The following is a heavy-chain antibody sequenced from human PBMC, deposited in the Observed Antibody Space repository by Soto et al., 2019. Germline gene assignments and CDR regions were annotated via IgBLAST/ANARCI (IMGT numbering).Heavy chain of an antibody. Sequence: PSQTLSLTCAISGDSVSSNSAAWNWIRQSPSRGLEWLGRTYYRSKWYNDYAVSVKSRITINPDTSKNQISLQLNSVTPEDTAVYYCARDCTNGVCYPSYHYGMDVWGQGTTVTVSS. V-gene: IGHV6-1*01. CDR1: GDSVSSNSAA. D-gene: IGHD2-8*01. CDR2: TYYRSKWYN. J-gene: IGHJ6*02. CDR3: ARDCTNGVCYPSYHYGMDV.